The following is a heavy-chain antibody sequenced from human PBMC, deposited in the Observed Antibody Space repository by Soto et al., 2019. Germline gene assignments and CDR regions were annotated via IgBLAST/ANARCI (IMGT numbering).Heavy chain of an antibody. J-gene: IGHJ5*02. CDR3: AREGGDYTIFGVVIIDNWFDP. D-gene: IGHD3-3*01. V-gene: IGHV3-30-3*01. CDR1: GFTFSSYA. Sequence: QVQLVESGGGVVQPGRSLRLSCAASGFTFSSYAMHWVRQAPGKGLEWVAVISYDGSNKYYADSVKGRFTISRDNSKNRLYLQMNSLRAEDTAVYYCAREGGDYTIFGVVIIDNWFDPWGQGTLVTVSS. CDR2: ISYDGSNK.